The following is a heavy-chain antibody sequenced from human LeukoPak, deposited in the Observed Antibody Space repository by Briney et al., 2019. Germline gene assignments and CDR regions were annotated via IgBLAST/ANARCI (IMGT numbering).Heavy chain of an antibody. CDR3: ARGVYCSGGSCFDP. CDR2: IYTSGST. V-gene: IGHV4-61*02. J-gene: IGHJ5*02. CDR1: GGSISSGSYY. D-gene: IGHD2-15*01. Sequence: SQTLSLTCTVSGGSISSGSYYGSWIRQPAGKGLEWIGRIYTSGSTNYNPSLKSRVTISVDTSKNQFSLKLSSVTAADTAVYYCARGVYCSGGSCFDPWGQGTLVTVSS.